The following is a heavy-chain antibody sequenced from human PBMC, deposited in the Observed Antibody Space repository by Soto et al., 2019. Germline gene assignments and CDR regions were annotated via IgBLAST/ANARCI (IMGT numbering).Heavy chain of an antibody. CDR1: GFSFNESW. CDR2: IKTSAGGGAT. D-gene: IGHD2-15*01. CDR3: TTGSVEGI. V-gene: IGHV3-15*07. J-gene: IGHJ4*03. Sequence: EVQLVESAGGLVKPGGSLSLSCVASGFSFNESWMNWGRQAPGEGLEWVGRIKTSAGGGATDYSAPVQGRFTISRDDSKNALYLHMNSLRTEDTAIYYCTTGSVEGIWGQGTMVTVSS.